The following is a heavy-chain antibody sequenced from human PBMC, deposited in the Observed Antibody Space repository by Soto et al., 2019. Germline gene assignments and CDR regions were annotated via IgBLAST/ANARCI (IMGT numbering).Heavy chain of an antibody. CDR1: GFTFSSYG. CDR3: AKLGAVSWELPHDAFDI. Sequence: QVQLVESGGGVVQPGRSLRLSCAASGFTFSSYGMHWVRQAPGKGLEWVAVISYDGSNKYYADSVKGRLTISRDNSKNTLYLQMNSLRAEDTAVYYCAKLGAVSWELPHDAFDIWGQGTMVTVSS. V-gene: IGHV3-30*18. D-gene: IGHD1-26*01. CDR2: ISYDGSNK. J-gene: IGHJ3*02.